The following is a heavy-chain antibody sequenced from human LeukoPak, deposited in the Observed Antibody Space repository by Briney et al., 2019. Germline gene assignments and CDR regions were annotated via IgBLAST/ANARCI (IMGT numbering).Heavy chain of an antibody. J-gene: IGHJ3*02. CDR1: GFTFSSYA. CDR3: ATSGSYFPDALDI. CDR2: ASGSGGST. D-gene: IGHD1-26*01. V-gene: IGHV3-23*01. Sequence: GGSLRLSCAASGFTFSSYAMSWVRQAPGEGLEWVSAASGSGGSTYYADSVKGRFTISRDNSKNTLYLQMNSLRAEDTAVYYCATSGSYFPDALDIWGQGTMVTVSS.